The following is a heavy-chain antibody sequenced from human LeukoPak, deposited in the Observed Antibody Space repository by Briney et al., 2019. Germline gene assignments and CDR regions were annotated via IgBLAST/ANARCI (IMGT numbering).Heavy chain of an antibody. J-gene: IGHJ3*02. CDR3: ARYCSGGSCYSFDAFDI. V-gene: IGHV3-11*04. D-gene: IGHD2-15*01. CDR1: GFTFSDYY. CDR2: ISSSGSTI. Sequence: KPGGSLRLSCAASGFTFSDYYMSWIRQAPGKGLEWVSYISSSGSTIYYADSVKGRFTISRDNAKTSLYLQMNSLRAEDTAVYYCARYCSGGSCYSFDAFDIWGQGTMVTVSS.